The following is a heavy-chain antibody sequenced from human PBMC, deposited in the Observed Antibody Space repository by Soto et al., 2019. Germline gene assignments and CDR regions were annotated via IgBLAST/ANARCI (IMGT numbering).Heavy chain of an antibody. D-gene: IGHD6-13*01. J-gene: IGHJ6*02. V-gene: IGHV3-30-3*01. CDR2: ISYDGSNK. CDR1: GFTFSSYA. Sequence: QVQLVESGGGVVQPGRSLRLSCAASGFTFSSYAMHWVRQAPGKGLEWVAVISYDGSNKYYADSVKGRFTISRDNSKNTLYLKMNSLRAEDTAVYYCARDRRADSSSWYGGYYYYYGMDVWGQGTTVTVSS. CDR3: ARDRRADSSSWYGGYYYYYGMDV.